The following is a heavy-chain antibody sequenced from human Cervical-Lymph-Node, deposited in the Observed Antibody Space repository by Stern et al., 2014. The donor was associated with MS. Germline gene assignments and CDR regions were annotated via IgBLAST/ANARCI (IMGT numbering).Heavy chain of an antibody. Sequence: QVQLQQWGAGLLKPSETLSLICAVYGGSFSGSYWSWVRQPPGKGLEWIGEVNDDVTTNYNPSLKSRATISVDTPQNKFFPKLSSGPAADTAVYYCVRVGWDINWFDPWGQGTLVTVSS. CDR2: VNDDVTT. V-gene: IGHV4-34*01. D-gene: IGHD6-19*01. CDR1: GGSFSGSY. J-gene: IGHJ5*02. CDR3: VRVGWDINWFDP.